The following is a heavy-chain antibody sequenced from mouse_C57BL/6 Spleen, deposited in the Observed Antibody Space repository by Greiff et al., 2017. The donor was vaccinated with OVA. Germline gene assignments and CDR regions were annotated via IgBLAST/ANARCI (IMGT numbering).Heavy chain of an antibody. J-gene: IGHJ3*01. CDR2: IDPEDGDT. V-gene: IGHV14-4*01. Sequence: EVKLQESGAELVRPGASVKLSCTASGFNIKDDYMPWVKQRPEQGLEWFGWIDPEDGDTEYASKFPGKATSTADTASNTSYLQLSSLTSEDTAVYYCTTGGNYGAYWGQGTLVTVSA. CDR1: GFNIKDDY. D-gene: IGHD2-1*01. CDR3: TTGGNYGAY.